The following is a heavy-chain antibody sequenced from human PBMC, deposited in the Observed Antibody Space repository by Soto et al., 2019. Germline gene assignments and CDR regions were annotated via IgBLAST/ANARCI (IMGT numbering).Heavy chain of an antibody. CDR1: GGTFSIYA. J-gene: IGHJ6*02. CDR2: IIPIFGTA. D-gene: IGHD3-3*01. V-gene: IGHV1-69*06. CDR3: ARGVLRFFRYYYYGMDV. Sequence: SVKVSCKASGGTFSIYAISCVLQSPLQWLEWMGGIIPIFGTANYAQKFQGRVTITADKSTSTAYMELSSLRSEDTAVYYCARGVLRFFRYYYYGMDVWGQGTTVTVSS.